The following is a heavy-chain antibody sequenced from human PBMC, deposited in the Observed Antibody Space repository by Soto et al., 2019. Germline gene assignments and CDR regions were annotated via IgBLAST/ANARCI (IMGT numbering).Heavy chain of an antibody. CDR3: ARDGQSLAPYALDV. CDR1: GFTFSGHA. J-gene: IGHJ6*02. CDR2: IWYDGNNK. Sequence: QVQVVESGGGVVQPGRSLRLSCTASGFTFSGHAMHWVRQPPGKGLEWVAQIWYDGNNKYYADSVKGRFTISRNNSKNTLYVQMDSLRVEDTAVYYCARDGQSLAPYALDVWGQGTSVTVSS. V-gene: IGHV3-33*01. D-gene: IGHD6-19*01.